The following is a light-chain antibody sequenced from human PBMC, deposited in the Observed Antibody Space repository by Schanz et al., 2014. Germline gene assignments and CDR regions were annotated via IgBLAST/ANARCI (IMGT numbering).Light chain of an antibody. V-gene: IGLV2-14*03. J-gene: IGLJ3*02. CDR3: YSYAGGPSWV. CDR2: DDS. CDR1: SSDVGGYDY. Sequence: QSALTQPASVSGSPGQSITISCTGTSSDVGGYDYVSWYQQHPGKAPKLMIYDDSYRPSGVSIRFSGSKSGNTASLTVSGLQAEDEADYYCYSYAGGPSWVFGGGTKLTVL.